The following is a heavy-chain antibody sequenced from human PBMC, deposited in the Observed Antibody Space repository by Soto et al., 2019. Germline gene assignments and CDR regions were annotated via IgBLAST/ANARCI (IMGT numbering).Heavy chain of an antibody. V-gene: IGHV4-34*01. CDR3: ARGETDYYYYYYMDV. Sequence: SETLSLTCAVYGGSFSGYYWSWIRQPPGKGLEWIGEINHSGSTNYNPSLKSRVTISVDTSKNQSSPKLSSVTAADTAVYYCARGETDYYYYYYMDVWGKGTTVTVSS. CDR2: INHSGST. CDR1: GGSFSGYY. J-gene: IGHJ6*03.